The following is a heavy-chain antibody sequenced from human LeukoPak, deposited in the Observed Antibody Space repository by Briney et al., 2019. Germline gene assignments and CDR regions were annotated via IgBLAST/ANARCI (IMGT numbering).Heavy chain of an antibody. Sequence: GGFLRLSCAASGFTFSSSAMSWVRQAPGKGLEWVSAISNNGGYTYYADSVQGRFTISRDNSKSTLCLQMNSLRAEDTAVYYCAKQLGYCSDGSCYFPYWGQGTLVTVSS. D-gene: IGHD2-15*01. V-gene: IGHV3-23*01. CDR2: ISNNGGYT. J-gene: IGHJ4*02. CDR1: GFTFSSSA. CDR3: AKQLGYCSDGSCYFPY.